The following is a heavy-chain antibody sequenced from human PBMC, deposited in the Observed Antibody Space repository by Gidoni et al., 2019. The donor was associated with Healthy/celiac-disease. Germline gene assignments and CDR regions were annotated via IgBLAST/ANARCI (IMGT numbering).Heavy chain of an antibody. D-gene: IGHD6-13*01. V-gene: IGHV3-30*04. Sequence: QVQLVESGGGVVQPGGSLRLPCAASGFPFSSYAMHWVRQAPGKGLGWVAVILYDGRNKYYADSVKGRFTISRDNSKNTLYLQMNSLRAEDTAVYYCARASPGIAAAGKFDYWGQGTLVTVSS. CDR3: ARASPGIAAAGKFDY. CDR2: ILYDGRNK. J-gene: IGHJ4*02. CDR1: GFPFSSYA.